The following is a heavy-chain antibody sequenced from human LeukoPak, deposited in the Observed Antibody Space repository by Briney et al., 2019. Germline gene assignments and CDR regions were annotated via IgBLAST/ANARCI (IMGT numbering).Heavy chain of an antibody. CDR1: GGSISSSSYY. J-gene: IGHJ4*02. Sequence: SETLSLTCTVSGGSISSSSYYWGWIRQPPGKGLEWIGSIYYGGSTYYNPSIKSRVTISVDTSKNQFFLTLSSVTAADAAVYYCARHGGGGGSLFDYWGQGTLVTVSS. CDR2: IYYGGST. CDR3: ARHGGGGGSLFDY. V-gene: IGHV4-39*01. D-gene: IGHD3-16*01.